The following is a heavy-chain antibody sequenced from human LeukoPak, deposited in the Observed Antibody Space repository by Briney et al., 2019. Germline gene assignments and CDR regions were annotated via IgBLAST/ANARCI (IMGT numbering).Heavy chain of an antibody. V-gene: IGHV1-69*13. CDR2: IIPIFGTA. Sequence: GASVKVSCKASGGTFSSYAISWVRQAPGQGLEWMGGIIPIFGTANYAQKFQGRVTITADESTSTAYMELGSLRSEDTAVYYCATNYDILTGYDDRIDYWGQGTLVTVSS. CDR3: ATNYDILTGYDDRIDY. J-gene: IGHJ4*02. D-gene: IGHD3-9*01. CDR1: GGTFSSYA.